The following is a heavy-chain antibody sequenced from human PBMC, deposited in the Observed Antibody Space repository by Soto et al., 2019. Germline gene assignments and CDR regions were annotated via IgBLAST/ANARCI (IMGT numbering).Heavy chain of an antibody. CDR1: GYTFTYYW. Sequence: GESLKISFKGSGYTFTYYWIGWVRQLPGKGLEWMGIIYPGDSDTRYSPSFQGHVTITVDKSISTAYLQWSSLKASDTAMYYCARLQVVVATPEDYYGMDVWGQGTTVTVSS. J-gene: IGHJ6*02. CDR2: IYPGDSDT. V-gene: IGHV5-51*01. CDR3: ARLQVVVATPEDYYGMDV. D-gene: IGHD2-15*01.